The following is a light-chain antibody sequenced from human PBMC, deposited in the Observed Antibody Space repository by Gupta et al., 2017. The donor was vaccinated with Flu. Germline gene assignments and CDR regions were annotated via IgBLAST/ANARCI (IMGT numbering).Light chain of an antibody. V-gene: IGLV3-19*01. CDR1: SLRNSY. J-gene: IGLJ3*02. CDR2: AKN. Sequence: SSELTQDPAVSVALGQTVRITCQGDSLRNSYAIWYQPKPGQAPVLVIYAKNIRPSGIPARFSCSSSGNTAALTITGAQAEEEADYYCNSRESTDNHQGVFGGGTKLTVL. CDR3: NSRESTDNHQGV.